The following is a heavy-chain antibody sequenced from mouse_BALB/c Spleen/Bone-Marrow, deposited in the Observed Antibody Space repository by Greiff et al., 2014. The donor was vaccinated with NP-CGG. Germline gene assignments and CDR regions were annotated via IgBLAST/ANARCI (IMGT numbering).Heavy chain of an antibody. CDR2: IHPGNSDT. CDR1: GYTFSNYW. V-gene: IGHV1-5*01. Sequence: VQLQQSGTVLARPGAAVKMSCKASGYTFSNYWMHWIKQRPGQGLEWIGTIHPGNSDTTYNQKFKGKAKLTAVTSTSTAYMELSSLTNGDSAVCYCTTLARNNFDYWGQGTTLTVTS. J-gene: IGHJ2*01. D-gene: IGHD3-1*01. CDR3: TTLARNNFDY.